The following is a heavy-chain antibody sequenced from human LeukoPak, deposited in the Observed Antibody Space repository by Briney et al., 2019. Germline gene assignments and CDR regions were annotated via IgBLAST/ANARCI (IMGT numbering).Heavy chain of an antibody. V-gene: IGHV4-61*05. CDR2: IYYSGST. Sequence: SETLSLTCTVSGGSISSSSYYWSWIRQPPGKGLEWIGYIYYSGSTNYNPSLKSRVTISVDTSKNQFSLKLSSVTAADTAVYYCARNEGGWLDYWGQGTLVTVSS. D-gene: IGHD6-19*01. CDR3: ARNEGGWLDY. CDR1: GGSISSSSYY. J-gene: IGHJ4*02.